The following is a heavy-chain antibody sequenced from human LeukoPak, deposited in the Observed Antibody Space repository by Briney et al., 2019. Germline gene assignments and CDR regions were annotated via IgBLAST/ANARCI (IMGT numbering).Heavy chain of an antibody. J-gene: IGHJ6*04. D-gene: IGHD5-18*01. V-gene: IGHV4-59*01. CDR2: IYYSGST. Sequence: PSETLSLTCTVSGGSISSYYWSWIRQPPGKGLEWIGYIYYSGSTNYNPSLESRVTISVDTSKNQFSLKLSSVTAADTAVYYCARDRGVQDTATVTFYYYGMDVWGKGTTVTVSS. CDR1: GGSISSYY. CDR3: ARDRGVQDTATVTFYYYGMDV.